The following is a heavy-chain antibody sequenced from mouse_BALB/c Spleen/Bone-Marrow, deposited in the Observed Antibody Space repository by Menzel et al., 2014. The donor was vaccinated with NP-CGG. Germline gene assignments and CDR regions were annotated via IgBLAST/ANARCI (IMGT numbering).Heavy chain of an antibody. V-gene: IGHV2-2*02. J-gene: IGHJ2*01. CDR2: IWSGGST. Sequence: VQLVESGPGLVQPSQSLSITCTVSGFSLTSYGVHWVRQSPGKGLEWLGVIWSGGSTDYNAAFISRLSISKDNSKSQVFFKMSSLQVNDTAIYYCARYGNILDYWGQGTTFTVSS. CDR3: ARYGNILDY. CDR1: GFSLTSYG. D-gene: IGHD1-1*01.